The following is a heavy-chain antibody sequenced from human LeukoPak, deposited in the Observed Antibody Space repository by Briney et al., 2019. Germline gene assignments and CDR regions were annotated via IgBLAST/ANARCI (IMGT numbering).Heavy chain of an antibody. CDR1: GGTFSSNA. V-gene: IGHV1-69*13. D-gene: IGHD1-14*01. CDR2: IIPIFGTA. Sequence: SVKVSCKASGGTFSSNAISWVRQAPGQGLGWMGGIIPIFGTANYAQKFQGRVTITADESTSTAYMELSSLRSEDTAVYYCARDWDSEVFWFDPWGQGTLVTVSS. CDR3: ARDWDSEVFWFDP. J-gene: IGHJ5*02.